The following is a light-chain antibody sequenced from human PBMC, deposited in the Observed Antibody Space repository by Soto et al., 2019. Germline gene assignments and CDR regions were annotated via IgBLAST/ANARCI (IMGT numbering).Light chain of an antibody. CDR1: QSVSSR. V-gene: IGKV1-5*03. J-gene: IGKJ2*03. CDR2: ETS. CDR3: QQYNRFSG. Sequence: DIQMTQSPSPLSASVGDRVTITCRASQSVSSRLAWYQQKPGKAPNLLISETSRLQSGVPSRVSGSGSGTEFTLTISSLQPDDFATYYCQQYNRFSGFGQGTKLEIK.